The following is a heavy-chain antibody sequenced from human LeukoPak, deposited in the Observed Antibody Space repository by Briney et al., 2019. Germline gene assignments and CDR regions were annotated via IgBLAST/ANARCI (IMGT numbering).Heavy chain of an antibody. CDR3: ARGPPVEGYCSGGSCKDAFDI. J-gene: IGHJ3*02. Sequence: ASVKVSCKASGYTFTGYYMHWVRQAPGQGLERMGWINPNSGGANYAQKFQGRVTMTRDTSISTAYMELSRLRSDDTAVYYCARGPPVEGYCSGGSCKDAFDIWGQGTMVTASS. CDR1: GYTFTGYY. CDR2: INPNSGGA. V-gene: IGHV1-2*02. D-gene: IGHD2-15*01.